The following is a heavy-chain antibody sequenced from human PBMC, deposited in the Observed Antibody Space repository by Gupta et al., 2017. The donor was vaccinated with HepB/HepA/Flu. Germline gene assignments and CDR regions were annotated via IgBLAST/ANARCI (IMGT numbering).Heavy chain of an antibody. CDR2: IYWNADK. CDR3: TRTYCSTSSCYIAETFDI. V-gene: IGHV2-5*01. D-gene: IGHD2-2*01. CDR1: GFSLRSNGVG. Sequence: QITLTEPGPTLVKPTQSLALTSSVSGFSLRSNGVGVVWVRQPPGKALEWLALIYWNADKSYSPSLKSRLTINKDTAKDQVVLKFAKREHVDTATYSCTRTYCSTSSCYIAETFDIWGQGTLVTVSS. J-gene: IGHJ4*02.